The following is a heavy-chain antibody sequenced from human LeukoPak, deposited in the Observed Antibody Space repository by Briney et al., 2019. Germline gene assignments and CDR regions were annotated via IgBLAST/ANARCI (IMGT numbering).Heavy chain of an antibody. Sequence: GGSPRLSCAASGFTFSSYGMHWVRQAPGKGLEWVAFIRYDGSNKYYADSVKGRFTISRDNSKNTLYLQMNSLRAEDTAVYYCAKDQNRYYDFWSGYRKDTWGQGTLVTVSS. V-gene: IGHV3-30*02. CDR1: GFTFSSYG. D-gene: IGHD3-3*01. CDR2: IRYDGSNK. CDR3: AKDQNRYYDFWSGYRKDT. J-gene: IGHJ5*02.